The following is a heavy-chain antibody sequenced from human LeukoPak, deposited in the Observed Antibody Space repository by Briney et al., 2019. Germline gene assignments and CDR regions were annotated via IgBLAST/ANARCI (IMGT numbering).Heavy chain of an antibody. CDR3: ATSGWYLLPGVY. CDR1: GGSFSGYY. CDR2: INHSGST. Sequence: ASETLSLTCAVYGGSFSGYYWSWIRQPPRKGLEWIGEINHSGSTNYNPSLKSRVTISVDTSKNQFSLKLSSVTAADTAVYYCATSGWYLLPGVYWGQGTLVTVSS. J-gene: IGHJ4*02. V-gene: IGHV4-34*01. D-gene: IGHD6-19*01.